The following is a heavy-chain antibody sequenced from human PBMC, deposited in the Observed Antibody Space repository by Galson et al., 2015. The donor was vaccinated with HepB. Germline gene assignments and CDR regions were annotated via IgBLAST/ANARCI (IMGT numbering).Heavy chain of an antibody. D-gene: IGHD3-16*01. CDR3: ARNECETTSCYANGWFDP. CDR2: ISDSGHST. J-gene: IGHJ5*02. Sequence: SLRLSCAASEFPFRNYAMSWVRQAPGKGLEWVSGISDSGHSTNYADSVKGRFTISRDNPKNTLYLQMNSLRLEDTAVYFCARNECETTSCYANGWFDPWGQGTLVTVSS. V-gene: IGHV3-23*01. CDR1: EFPFRNYA.